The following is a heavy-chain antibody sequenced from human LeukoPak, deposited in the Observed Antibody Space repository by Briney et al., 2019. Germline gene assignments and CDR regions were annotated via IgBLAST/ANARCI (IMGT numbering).Heavy chain of an antibody. CDR2: INHSGST. J-gene: IGHJ4*02. CDR1: GGSIGGYS. V-gene: IGHV4-34*01. CDR3: ARLPYCGGGSCYLDY. Sequence: SETLSLTCTVSGGSIGGYSWTWIRQPPGKGLEWIGEINHSGSTNYNPSLKSRVTMSVDTSKHQFSLKLSSVTAADTAVYYCARLPYCGGGSCYLDYWGQGTLVTVSS. D-gene: IGHD2-15*01.